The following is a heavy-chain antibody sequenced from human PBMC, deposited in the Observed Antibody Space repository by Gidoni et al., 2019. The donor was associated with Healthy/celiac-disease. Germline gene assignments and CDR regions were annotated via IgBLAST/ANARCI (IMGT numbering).Heavy chain of an antibody. CDR3: ARHSLPSDGTDY. V-gene: IGHV5-51*01. CDR1: VYSFTSYW. Sequence: VPLVQSGAAVKKPGCPLKLSCKGSVYSFTSYWIGWVRQMPGKGLEWMGIIYPGDTDTKYSPSFQGQVTISADKSISNAYLQWSSLKATDTAMYDCARHSLPSDGTDYWGQGTLVTVSS. D-gene: IGHD3-10*01. J-gene: IGHJ4*02. CDR2: IYPGDTDT.